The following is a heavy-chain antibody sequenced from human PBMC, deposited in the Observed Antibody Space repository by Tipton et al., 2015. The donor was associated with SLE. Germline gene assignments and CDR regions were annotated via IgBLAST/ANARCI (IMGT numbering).Heavy chain of an antibody. Sequence: LRLSCTVSGGSISSYYWSWIRQPAGKGLEWIGYIYTSGSTNYNPSLKSRVTISVDTSKNQFSLKLNSVTAADTAVYYCAREGSYGDYDHWGQGTLVTVSS. CDR2: IYTSGST. V-gene: IGHV4-4*07. CDR3: AREGSYGDYDH. D-gene: IGHD4-17*01. CDR1: GGSISSYY. J-gene: IGHJ5*02.